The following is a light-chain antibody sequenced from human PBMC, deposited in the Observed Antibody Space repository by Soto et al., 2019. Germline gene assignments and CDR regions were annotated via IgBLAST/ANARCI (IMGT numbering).Light chain of an antibody. CDR3: CSYAGSFSVV. V-gene: IGLV2-23*01. CDR2: EGT. Sequence: QSALTQPASVSGSPGQSITISCTGTHSDVGSYNLVSWYQQHPGKAPKLMIYEGTKRPSGVSDRFSGSKYGNTASLTISGLEAEDEADYYCCSYAGSFSVVFGGGTKLTVL. J-gene: IGLJ2*01. CDR1: HSDVGSYNL.